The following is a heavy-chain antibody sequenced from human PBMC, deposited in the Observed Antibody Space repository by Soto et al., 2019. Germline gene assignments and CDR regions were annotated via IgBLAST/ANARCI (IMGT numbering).Heavy chain of an antibody. Sequence: PGGSLRLSCAASGFTLDNYWMSWVRQAPGKGLEWVATIKFDASQKKYVDSVRGRFTTSRDNAKNSLYLQMNSLRAEDTAVYYCARDDSGWDYWGQGTLVTVSS. CDR3: ARDDSGWDY. CDR1: GFTLDNYW. V-gene: IGHV3-7*01. CDR2: IKFDASQK. J-gene: IGHJ4*02. D-gene: IGHD5-12*01.